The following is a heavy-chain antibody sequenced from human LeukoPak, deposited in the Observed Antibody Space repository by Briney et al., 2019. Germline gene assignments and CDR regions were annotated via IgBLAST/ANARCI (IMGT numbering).Heavy chain of an antibody. CDR1: GGSISSSSYY. J-gene: IGHJ4*02. V-gene: IGHV4-39*07. D-gene: IGHD1-26*01. Sequence: SETLSLTCTVSGGSISSSSYYWGWIRQPPGKGLEWIGSIYYSGSTYYNPSLKSRVTISVDTSKNQFSLKLSSVTAADTAVYYCARAHYSGSYWLDYWGQGTLVTVSS. CDR3: ARAHYSGSYWLDY. CDR2: IYYSGST.